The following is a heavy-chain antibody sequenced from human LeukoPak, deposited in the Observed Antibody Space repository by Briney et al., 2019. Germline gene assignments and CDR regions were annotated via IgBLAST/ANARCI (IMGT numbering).Heavy chain of an antibody. J-gene: IGHJ6*03. CDR2: VYYSAST. CDR1: GGSISSYY. CDR3: ARPYYDFWSGPTGRDYYYMDV. D-gene: IGHD3-3*01. V-gene: IGHV4-59*01. Sequence: PSETLSLTCTVSGGSISSYYWSWIRKPPAKGLERIGYVYYSASTNYNHYLNSRVTISVDTSKNQFYLKLSLVTAADAAVDYCARPYYDFWSGPTGRDYYYMDVWGKGTTVTVSS.